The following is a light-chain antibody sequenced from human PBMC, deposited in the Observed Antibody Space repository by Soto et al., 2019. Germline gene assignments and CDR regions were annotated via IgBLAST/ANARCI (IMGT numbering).Light chain of an antibody. Sequence: DIQLTQSPSSVSASVGDRVTITCRASQAIGDRLAWFQQKPGRAPRHLIQFASTLLRGVPSRFSGSGSGTDFILTINSLQAEDFATYYCLQVQTFPRTFGQGTRVE. CDR1: QAIGDR. J-gene: IGKJ1*01. CDR2: FAS. V-gene: IGKV1-12*01. CDR3: LQVQTFPRT.